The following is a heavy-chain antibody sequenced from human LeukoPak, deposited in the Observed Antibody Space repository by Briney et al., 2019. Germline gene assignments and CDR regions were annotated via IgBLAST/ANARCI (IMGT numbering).Heavy chain of an antibody. Sequence: GGSLRLSCAASGFTFSSYAMSWVRQAPGKGLEWVSAISGSGGSTYYADSVKGRFTICRDNSKNTLYLQMNSLRAEDTAVDYCANRYCSGGSCYLDYFDYWGQGTLVTVSS. V-gene: IGHV3-23*01. CDR1: GFTFSSYA. CDR3: ANRYCSGGSCYLDYFDY. D-gene: IGHD2-15*01. J-gene: IGHJ4*02. CDR2: ISGSGGST.